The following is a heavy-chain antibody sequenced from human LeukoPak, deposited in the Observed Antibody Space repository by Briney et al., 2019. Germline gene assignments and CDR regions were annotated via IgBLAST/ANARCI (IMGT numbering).Heavy chain of an antibody. CDR2: IKSKTDGGTT. Sequence: GGTLRLSCADSGFIFSTYGMSWVRQAPGKGLEWVGRIKSKTDGGTTDYAAPVKGRFTISRDDSKNTLYLQMNSLKTEDTAVYYCTTLLRYFDSLSFPWGQGTLVTVSS. D-gene: IGHD3-9*01. CDR3: TTLLRYFDSLSFP. CDR1: GFIFSTYG. J-gene: IGHJ5*02. V-gene: IGHV3-15*01.